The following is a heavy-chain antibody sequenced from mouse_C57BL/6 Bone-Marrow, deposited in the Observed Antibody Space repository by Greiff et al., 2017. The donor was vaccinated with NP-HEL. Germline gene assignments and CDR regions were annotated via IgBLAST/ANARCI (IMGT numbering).Heavy chain of an antibody. CDR1: GFTFSDYY. V-gene: IGHV5-12*01. CDR2: ISNGGGST. Sequence: EVHLVESGGGLVQPGGSLKLSCAASGFTFSDYYMYWVRQTPEKRLEWVAYISNGGGSTYYPDTVKGRFTISRDNAKNTLYLQMSRLKSEDTAMYYCARRGWSYYAMDYWGQGTSVTVSS. CDR3: ARRGWSYYAMDY. J-gene: IGHJ4*01. D-gene: IGHD2-3*01.